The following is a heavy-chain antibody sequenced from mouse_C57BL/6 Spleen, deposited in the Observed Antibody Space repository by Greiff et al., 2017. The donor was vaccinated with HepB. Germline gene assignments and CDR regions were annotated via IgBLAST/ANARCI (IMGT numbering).Heavy chain of an antibody. Sequence: QVQLQQSGAELVRSGTSVKLSCKASGYTFTSYWLHWVKQRPGQGLEWIGMIDPSDSYTNYNQKFKGKTTLSVDTSSSTAYMQLSSLTSEDSAVYYGARENYGSSYAAWFAYWGQGTLVTVSA. CDR2: IDPSDSYT. V-gene: IGHV1-59*01. CDR3: ARENYGSSYAAWFAY. J-gene: IGHJ3*01. D-gene: IGHD1-1*01. CDR1: GYTFTSYW.